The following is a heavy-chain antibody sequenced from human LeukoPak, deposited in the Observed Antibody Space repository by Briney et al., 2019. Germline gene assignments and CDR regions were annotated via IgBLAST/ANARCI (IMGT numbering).Heavy chain of an antibody. CDR2: INHSGST. D-gene: IGHD2-21*02. J-gene: IGHJ4*02. CDR1: GGSISSYY. V-gene: IGHV4-34*01. CDR3: AREGWGDCGGDCYLDY. Sequence: SETLSLTCTVSGGSISSYYWSWIRQPPGKGLEWIGEINHSGSTNYNPSLKSRVTISVDTSKNQFSLKLSSVTAADTAVYYCAREGWGDCGGDCYLDYWGQGTLVTVSS.